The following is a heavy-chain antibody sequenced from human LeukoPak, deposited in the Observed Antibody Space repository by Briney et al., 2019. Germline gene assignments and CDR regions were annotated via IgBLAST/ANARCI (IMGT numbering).Heavy chain of an antibody. CDR2: IIPILGIA. CDR1: GGTFTSYA. CDR3: ARDLSDYGMDV. V-gene: IGHV1-69*04. J-gene: IGHJ6*02. Sequence: SVKVSCKASGGTFTSYAISWVRQAPGQGLEWMGRIIPILGIANYAQKFQGRVTITADKSTSTAYMELSSLRSEDTAVYYCARDLSDYGMDVWGQGTTVTVSS.